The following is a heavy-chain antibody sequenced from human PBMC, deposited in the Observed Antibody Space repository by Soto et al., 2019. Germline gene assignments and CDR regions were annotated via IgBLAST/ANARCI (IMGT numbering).Heavy chain of an antibody. D-gene: IGHD3-10*01. CDR3: AREYGCKSGGVY. Sequence: QVQLMQSGAEVKKPGSSVKVSCKASGGTFSSYAISWVRQAPGQGLEWMGGIIPIFGTANYAQKFQGRVTVTADESKSKGYMEVSNLRSEETAVDLCAREYGCKSGGVYWGQGTLVTVSS. CDR2: IIPIFGTA. V-gene: IGHV1-69*01. J-gene: IGHJ4*02. CDR1: GGTFSSYA.